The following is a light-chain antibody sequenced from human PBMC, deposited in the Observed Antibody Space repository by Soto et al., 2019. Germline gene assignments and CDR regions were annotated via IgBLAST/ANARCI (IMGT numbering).Light chain of an antibody. CDR3: HRYGNLPLT. V-gene: IGKV1-33*01. CDR2: DAS. J-gene: IGKJ3*01. CDR1: DDISNY. Sequence: DIQMTQSPSSLSASVGDRVTITCQASDDISNYLNGYQQKPANAPKVLIYDASHLESGVPSRFSGGGSGTEWSLSIISLREEDIATYYCHRYGNLPLTFGRGEKGVIK.